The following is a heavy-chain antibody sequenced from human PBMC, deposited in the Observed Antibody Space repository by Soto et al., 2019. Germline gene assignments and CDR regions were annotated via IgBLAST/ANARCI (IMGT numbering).Heavy chain of an antibody. CDR2: TYYRSKWYN. CDR3: ARAVVVVTYGMDV. J-gene: IGHJ6*02. Sequence: KQSQTLSLTCAISGDSVSSNSAAWNWIRQSPSRGLEWLGRTYYRSKWYNDYAVSVKSRITINPDTSKNQLSLQLNAVTPEDTAVDYCARAVVVVTYGMDVWGQGTTVTVSS. CDR1: GDSVSSNSAA. V-gene: IGHV6-1*01. D-gene: IGHD2-15*01.